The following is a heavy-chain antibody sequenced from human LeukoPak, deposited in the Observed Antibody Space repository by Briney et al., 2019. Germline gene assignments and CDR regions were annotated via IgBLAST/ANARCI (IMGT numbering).Heavy chain of an antibody. CDR3: AREWELLSFGY. CDR2: ISYDGSNK. D-gene: IGHD1-26*01. CDR1: GFTFSSYA. V-gene: IGHV3-30-3*01. J-gene: IGHJ4*02. Sequence: GGSLRLSCAASGFTFSSYAMHWVRQAPGKGLEWVAVISYDGSNKYYADSVKGRFTISRDNSKNTLYLQVNSLRAEDTAVYYCAREWELLSFGYWGQGTLVTVSS.